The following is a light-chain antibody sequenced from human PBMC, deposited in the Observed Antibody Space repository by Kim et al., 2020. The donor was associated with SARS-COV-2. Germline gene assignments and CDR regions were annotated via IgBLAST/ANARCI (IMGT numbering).Light chain of an antibody. J-gene: IGLJ2*01. CDR1: SSDVGSYSR. V-gene: IGLV2-18*02. Sequence: GQSVTISCTGTSSDVGSYSRVSWYQQPPGTAPKLMIYEVSNRPSGVPDRFSGSKSGNTASLTISGLQADDEADYYCTSYTISSTLVFGGGTQLTVL. CDR2: EVS. CDR3: TSYTISSTLV.